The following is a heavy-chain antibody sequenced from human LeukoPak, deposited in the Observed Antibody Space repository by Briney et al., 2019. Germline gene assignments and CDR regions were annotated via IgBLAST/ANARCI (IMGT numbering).Heavy chain of an antibody. CDR1: GFTFDDYA. CDR2: ISGDGATT. CDR3: ARGPGLEYSTSWYAY. Sequence: PGGSLRLSWAVSGFTFDDYAMHWVRQAPGKGLEWVSLISGDGATTYYADSVKGRFTISRDNSKNSLYLQMNRLRAEDKAIYYCARGPGLEYSTSWYAYWGQGTLVTVSS. J-gene: IGHJ4*02. V-gene: IGHV3-43*02. D-gene: IGHD6-13*01.